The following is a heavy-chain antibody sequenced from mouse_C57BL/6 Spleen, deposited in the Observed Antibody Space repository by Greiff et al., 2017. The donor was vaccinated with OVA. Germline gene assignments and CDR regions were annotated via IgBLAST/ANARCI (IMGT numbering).Heavy chain of an antibody. Sequence: EVQLVESGGGLVKPGGSLKLSCAASGFTFSDYGMHWVRPAPETGLEWVAYISSGSSTLYYADTVKGRFTISRDNAKNTLFLQMTSLRSEDTAMYYCAREDGYYAPWFAYWGQGTLVTVSA. V-gene: IGHV5-17*01. J-gene: IGHJ3*01. CDR3: AREDGYYAPWFAY. CDR1: GFTFSDYG. CDR2: ISSGSSTL. D-gene: IGHD2-3*01.